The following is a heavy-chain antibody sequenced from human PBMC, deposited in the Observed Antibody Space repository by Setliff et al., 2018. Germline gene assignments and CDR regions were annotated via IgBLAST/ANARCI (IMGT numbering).Heavy chain of an antibody. CDR2: IWEDGGNK. J-gene: IGHJ4*02. V-gene: IGHV3-33*08. CDR1: GFTFSTYR. CDR3: ARTCSGSGCYAGLES. Sequence: AGGSLRLSCAASGFTFSTYRMHWVRQAPGKGLEWVAVIWEDGGNKYHADSVKGRFTISRDNSKNTLYLQRNSLRPEDTAVYYCARTCSGSGCYAGLESWGQGTPVTVSS. D-gene: IGHD2-15*01.